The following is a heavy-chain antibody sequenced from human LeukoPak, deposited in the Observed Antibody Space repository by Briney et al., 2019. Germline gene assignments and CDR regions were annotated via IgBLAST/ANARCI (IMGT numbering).Heavy chain of an antibody. CDR2: IKGDGSST. CDR3: VRDGVGAPPFDY. D-gene: IGHD1-26*01. CDR1: GLIFSSYS. J-gene: IGHJ4*02. V-gene: IGHV3-74*01. Sequence: TGGSLRLSCAASGLIFSSYSMNWVRHAPGKGLVWVSRIKGDGSSTSYADSVKGRFTISRDNAKNTLFLQMNSLRAEDTAVYYCVRDGVGAPPFDYWGQGALVTVSS.